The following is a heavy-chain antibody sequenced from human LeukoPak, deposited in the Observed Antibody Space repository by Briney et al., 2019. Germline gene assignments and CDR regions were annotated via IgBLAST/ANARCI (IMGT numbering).Heavy chain of an antibody. V-gene: IGHV3-21*01. CDR2: ITTSSSYI. CDR3: ARDLGGYSYGSHFDY. Sequence: KPGGSLRLSCAASGFTFSSYSLNWVRQAPGKGLEWVSSITTSSSYIYYADSVKGRFTISRDNAKNSLYLQMDSLRAEDTAVYYCARDLGGYSYGSHFDYWGQGTLVTVSS. D-gene: IGHD5-18*01. J-gene: IGHJ4*02. CDR1: GFTFSSYS.